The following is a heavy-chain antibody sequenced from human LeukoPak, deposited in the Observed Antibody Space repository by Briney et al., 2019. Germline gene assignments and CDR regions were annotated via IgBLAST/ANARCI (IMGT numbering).Heavy chain of an antibody. CDR1: GGSISSSNYY. D-gene: IGHD5-24*01. CDR2: IYYSGST. J-gene: IGHJ5*02. CDR3: ARIIEMATIFAPFDP. V-gene: IGHV4-39*01. Sequence: MPSETLSLTCTVSGGSISSSNYYWGWIRQPPGKGLEWIGSIYYSGSTYYSPSLKSRVTISVDTSKNQFSLKLSSVTAADTAVYYCARIIEMATIFAPFDPWGQGTLVTVSS.